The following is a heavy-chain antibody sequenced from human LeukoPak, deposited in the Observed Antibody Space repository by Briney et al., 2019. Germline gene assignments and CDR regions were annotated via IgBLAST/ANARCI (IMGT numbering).Heavy chain of an antibody. D-gene: IGHD3-22*01. CDR3: ARDSDYDSSGYYGLDY. CDR1: GGTFSSYA. V-gene: IGHV1-69*05. Sequence: ASVKVSCKASGGTFSSYAISWVRQAPGQGLEWMGGIIPIFGTANYAQKFQGRVTITTDESTSTAYMELSSLRSEDTAVYYCARDSDYDSSGYYGLDYWGQGTLVTVSS. CDR2: IIPIFGTA. J-gene: IGHJ4*02.